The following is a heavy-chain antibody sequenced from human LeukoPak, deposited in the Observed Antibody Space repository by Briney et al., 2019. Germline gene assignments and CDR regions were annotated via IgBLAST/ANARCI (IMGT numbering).Heavy chain of an antibody. D-gene: IGHD3-22*01. V-gene: IGHV4-59*01. Sequence: PSETLSLTCSVSGVSISSYYWSWIRQPPGKGLEWIGYIYYTGISAYTPSLKRRVTISLNTSKNQSSLRLTSMTAADTAVYYCARFYDSPISAFDIWGQGTVVTVSP. CDR1: GVSISSYY. J-gene: IGHJ3*02. CDR2: IYYTGIS. CDR3: ARFYDSPISAFDI.